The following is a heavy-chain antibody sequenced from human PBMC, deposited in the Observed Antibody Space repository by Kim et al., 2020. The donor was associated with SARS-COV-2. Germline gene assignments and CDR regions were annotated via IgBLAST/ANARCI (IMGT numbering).Heavy chain of an antibody. CDR1: GFTFSSYA. Sequence: GGSLRLSCAASGFTFSSYAMSWVRQAPGKGLEWVSAISGSGGSTYYADSVKGRFTISRDNSKNTLYLQMNSLRAEDTAVYYCATGGRADTYYYDSSGYKGSFDYWGQGTLVTVSS. V-gene: IGHV3-23*01. CDR3: ATGGRADTYYYDSSGYKGSFDY. D-gene: IGHD3-22*01. CDR2: ISGSGGST. J-gene: IGHJ4*02.